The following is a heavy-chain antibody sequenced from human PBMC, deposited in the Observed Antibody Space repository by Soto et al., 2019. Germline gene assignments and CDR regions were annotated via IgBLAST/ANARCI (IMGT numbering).Heavy chain of an antibody. Sequence: QMQLVQSGPEVKKPGTSVKVSCKASGFTFTSSSVQWVRQARGQRLEWIGWITVGTGNTNYAQKIQERVTITRDMSTSPAYMELSNLRSEDTALYYCAAGDSSGYYGGWGQGTQVTVSS. J-gene: IGHJ4*02. V-gene: IGHV1-58*01. CDR1: GFTFTSSS. CDR3: AAGDSSGYYGG. D-gene: IGHD3-22*01. CDR2: ITVGTGNT.